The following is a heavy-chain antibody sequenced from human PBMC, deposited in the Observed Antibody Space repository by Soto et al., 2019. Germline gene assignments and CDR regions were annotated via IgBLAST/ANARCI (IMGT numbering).Heavy chain of an antibody. CDR3: ARAQWSPEPHYFDY. D-gene: IGHD6-19*01. J-gene: IGHJ4*02. V-gene: IGHV4-30-4*01. Sequence: SETLSLTCTVSGGSISSGDYYWSWIRQPPGKGLEWIGYIYYSGSTYYNPSLKSRVTISVDTSKNQFSLKLSSVTAADTAVYYRARAQWSPEPHYFDYWGQGTLVTVSS. CDR1: GGSISSGDYY. CDR2: IYYSGST.